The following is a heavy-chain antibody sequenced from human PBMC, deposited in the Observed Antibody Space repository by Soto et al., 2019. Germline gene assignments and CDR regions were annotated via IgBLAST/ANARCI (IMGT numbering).Heavy chain of an antibody. Sequence: PSETLSLTCTFSGGSISAFYWSWIRQPPGKGLEWIGHIYYSGSTNYSPSLKSRVTISIDTSKRQFSLKLRSVTAADTAVYYCARVGSGSYYDFNWFDPWGQGKVVTVS. CDR1: GGSISAFY. J-gene: IGHJ5*02. CDR2: IYYSGST. V-gene: IGHV4-59*01. CDR3: ARVGSGSYYDFNWFDP. D-gene: IGHD1-26*01.